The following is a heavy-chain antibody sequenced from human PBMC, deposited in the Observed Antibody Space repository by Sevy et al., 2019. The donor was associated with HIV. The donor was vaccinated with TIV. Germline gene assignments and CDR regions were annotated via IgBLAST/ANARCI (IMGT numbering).Heavy chain of an antibody. CDR2: IKQDGNEK. CDR1: GFNLSPYW. D-gene: IGHD3-22*01. V-gene: IGHV3-7*01. J-gene: IGHJ4*02. Sequence: GGSLRLSCVASGFNLSPYWMTWVRQAPGKGLEWVANIKQDGNEKYYVDSVKGRFTVSRDNAKNALYLEMYSLRVEDTAVYFCASNTYHYDSNTYYPDYWGQGTRVTVSS. CDR3: ASNTYHYDSNTYYPDY.